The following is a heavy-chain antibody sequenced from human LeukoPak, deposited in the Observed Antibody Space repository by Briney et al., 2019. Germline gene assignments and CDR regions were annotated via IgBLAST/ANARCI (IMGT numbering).Heavy chain of an antibody. CDR1: GFTFDDYA. D-gene: IGHD6-13*01. CDR3: AKEQGVAAAGRAFDY. Sequence: PGRSLRLSCAASGFTFDDYAMHWVRQAPGKGLEWVSGISWNSGSIGYADSVKGRFTISRDNAKNSLYLQMNSLRAEDTALYYCAKEQGVAAAGRAFDYWGQGTLVTVSS. V-gene: IGHV3-9*01. CDR2: ISWNSGSI. J-gene: IGHJ4*02.